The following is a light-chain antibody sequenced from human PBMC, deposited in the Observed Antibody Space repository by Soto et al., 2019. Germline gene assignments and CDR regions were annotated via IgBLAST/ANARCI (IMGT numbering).Light chain of an antibody. CDR3: SSYTSSSTSYVV. CDR1: SSDVGGYNY. J-gene: IGLJ2*01. Sequence: QTVVTQPASVSGSPGQSITISCTGTSSDVGGYNYVSWYKHHPGKATKLIIYDVGYRPSGVSNRFSGSKSGHTASLTISGLQAEDESDDYCSSYTSSSTSYVVFGGGTKLTVL. V-gene: IGLV2-14*03. CDR2: DVG.